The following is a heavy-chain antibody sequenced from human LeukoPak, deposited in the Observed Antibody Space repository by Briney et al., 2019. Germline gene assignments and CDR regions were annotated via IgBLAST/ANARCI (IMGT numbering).Heavy chain of an antibody. CDR1: GGTFSSYA. D-gene: IGHD3-3*01. CDR3: ARAKDFWSGYCY. Sequence: ASVKVSCKASGGTFSSYAISWVRQAPGQGLEWMGGIIPIFGTANYAQKFQGRVTITADESTSTAYMELSSLRSEDAAVYYCARAKDFWSGYCYWGQGTLVTVSS. V-gene: IGHV1-69*13. CDR2: IIPIFGTA. J-gene: IGHJ4*02.